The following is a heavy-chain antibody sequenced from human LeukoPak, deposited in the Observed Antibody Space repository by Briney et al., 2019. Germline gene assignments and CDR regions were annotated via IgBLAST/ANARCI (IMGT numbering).Heavy chain of an antibody. V-gene: IGHV3-23*01. Sequence: GGSLRLSCVASGFTFIIYAISWVRQAPGKRLEWVSTFSGTSDNTYYADSVKGRFTISRDNSKNTLYLQMHSLRAEDTAVYYCAKRVSRPQYFFDYWGQGTLVTVSS. D-gene: IGHD6-19*01. CDR1: GFTFIIYA. CDR3: AKRVSRPQYFFDY. CDR2: FSGTSDNT. J-gene: IGHJ4*02.